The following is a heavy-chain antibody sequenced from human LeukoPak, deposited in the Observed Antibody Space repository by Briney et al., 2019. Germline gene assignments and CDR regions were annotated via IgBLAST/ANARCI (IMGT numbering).Heavy chain of an antibody. CDR2: IYYSGST. CDR1: GYSISSGYY. CDR3: ARAIAAANYFDY. J-gene: IGHJ4*02. Sequence: SETLSLTCTVSGYSISSGYYWSWIRQPPGKGLEWIGYIYYSGSTNYNPPLKSRVTISVDTSKNQFSLKLSSVTAADTAVYYCARAIAAANYFDYWGQGTLVTVSS. V-gene: IGHV4-61*01. D-gene: IGHD6-13*01.